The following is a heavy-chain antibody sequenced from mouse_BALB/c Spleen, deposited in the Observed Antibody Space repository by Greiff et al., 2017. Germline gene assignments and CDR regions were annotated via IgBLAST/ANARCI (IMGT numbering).Heavy chain of an antibody. J-gene: IGHJ3*01. CDR1: GYTFTDYA. Sequence: ESGAELVRPGVSVKISCKGSGYTFTDYAMHWVKQSHAKSLEWIGVISTYYGDASYNQKFKGKATMTVDKSSSTAYMELARLTSEDSAIYYCARGSYYYGSSYPWFAYWGQGTLVTVSA. CDR3: ARGSYYYGSSYPWFAY. D-gene: IGHD1-1*01. CDR2: ISTYYGDA. V-gene: IGHV1S137*01.